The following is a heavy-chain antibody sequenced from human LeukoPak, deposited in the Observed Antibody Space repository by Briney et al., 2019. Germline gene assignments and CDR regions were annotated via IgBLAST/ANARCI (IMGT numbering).Heavy chain of an antibody. D-gene: IGHD3-10*01. Sequence: PGGSLRLSCAASGFTFSDYYMSWVRQAPGKGLEWVANIKQDGSEKYYVDSVKGRFTISRDNAKNSLYLQMNSLRAEDTAVYYCAREYYYGSGSYYTYYYYYYMDVWGKGTTVTISS. V-gene: IGHV3-7*01. CDR1: GFTFSDYY. CDR2: IKQDGSEK. CDR3: AREYYYGSGSYYTYYYYYYMDV. J-gene: IGHJ6*03.